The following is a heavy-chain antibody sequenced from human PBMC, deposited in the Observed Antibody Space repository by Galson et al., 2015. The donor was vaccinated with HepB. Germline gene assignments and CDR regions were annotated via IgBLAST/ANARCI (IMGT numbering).Heavy chain of an antibody. CDR1: GFTVSSNY. CDR2: IYSGGST. Sequence: SLRLSCAASGFTVSSNYMSWVRQAPGKGLEWVSVIYSGGSTYCADSVKGRFTISRDNSKNTLYLQMNSLRAEDTAVYYCARVGGKRGPGEYFDYWGQGTLVTVSS. CDR3: ARVGGKRGPGEYFDY. V-gene: IGHV3-53*01. J-gene: IGHJ4*02.